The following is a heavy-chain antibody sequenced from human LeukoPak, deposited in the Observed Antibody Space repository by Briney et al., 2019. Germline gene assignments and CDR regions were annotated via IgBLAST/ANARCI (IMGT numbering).Heavy chain of an antibody. CDR1: GYTFTTYP. CDR3: ARGELLWFGELYRIDAFDI. V-gene: IGHV1-18*01. CDR2: ISAYNGNT. J-gene: IGHJ3*02. D-gene: IGHD3-10*01. Sequence: GASVKVSCKASGYTFTTYPVNWVRQAPGQGLEWMGWISAYNGNTNYAQKLQGRVTMTTDTSTSTAYMELRSLRSDDTAVYYCARGELLWFGELYRIDAFDIWGQGTMVIVSS.